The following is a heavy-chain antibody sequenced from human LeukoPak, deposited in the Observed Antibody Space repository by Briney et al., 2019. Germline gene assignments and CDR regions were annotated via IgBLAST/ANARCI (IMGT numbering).Heavy chain of an antibody. CDR1: GVSISSYY. V-gene: IGHV4-59*05. Sequence: SETLSLTCTVSGVSISSYYWSWIRQSPGKGLEWIGSIYYSGSTYYNASLKSRGTISVDTSKNQFSLKLNSVTAADTAVYFCARQVVAVAGTGYFDYWGQGTLVTVSS. CDR3: ARQVVAVAGTGYFDY. J-gene: IGHJ4*02. D-gene: IGHD6-19*01. CDR2: IYYSGST.